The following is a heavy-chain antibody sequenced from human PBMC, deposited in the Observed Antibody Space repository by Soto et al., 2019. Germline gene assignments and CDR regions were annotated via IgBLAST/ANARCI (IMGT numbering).Heavy chain of an antibody. D-gene: IGHD3-10*01. V-gene: IGHV1-46*01. CDR2: INPSGGST. CDR3: AREIDGSGSYPLTNY. J-gene: IGHJ4*02. CDR1: GYTFTSYG. Sequence: ASVKVSCKASGYTFTSYGISWVRQAPGQGLEWMGIINPSGGSTSYAQKFQGRVTMTRDTSTSTVYMELSSLRSEDTAVYYCAREIDGSGSYPLTNYWGQGTLVTVSS.